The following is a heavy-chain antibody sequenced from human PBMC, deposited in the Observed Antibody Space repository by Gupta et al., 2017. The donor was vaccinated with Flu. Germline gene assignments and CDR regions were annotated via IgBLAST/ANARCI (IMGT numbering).Heavy chain of an antibody. Sequence: QVQLQESGPRLVKASQTLSLTCTVSGGSFNSGGYYSTWIRQHPGKGLAWLGYIYYSGFTYYNPSLTSRLTISLNKSKNQFFLQLSSVTAADTAVYYCARAEGVSYYTLDVWGQETTVTVSS. J-gene: IGHJ6*02. D-gene: IGHD3-16*01. CDR2: IYYSGFT. V-gene: IGHV4-31*03. CDR1: GGSFNSGGYY. CDR3: ARAEGVSYYTLDV.